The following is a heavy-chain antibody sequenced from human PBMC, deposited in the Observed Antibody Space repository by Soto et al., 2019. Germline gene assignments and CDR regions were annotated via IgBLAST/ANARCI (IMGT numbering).Heavy chain of an antibody. D-gene: IGHD2-15*01. V-gene: IGHV1-69*01. CDR1: GGTFSSYA. CDR3: ARSSLGYCSGGSCYYLYYYYGMDV. J-gene: IGHJ6*02. CDR2: IIPIFGTA. Sequence: QVQLVQSGAEVKKPGSSVKVSCKASGGTFSSYAISWVRQAPGQGLEWMGGIIPIFGTANYAQKFQGRVTITADESTSTAYMELSSLRSEDTAVCYCARSSLGYCSGGSCYYLYYYYGMDVWGQGTTVTVSS.